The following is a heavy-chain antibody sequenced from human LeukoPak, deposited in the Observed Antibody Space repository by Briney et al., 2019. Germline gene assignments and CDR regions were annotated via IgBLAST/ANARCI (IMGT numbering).Heavy chain of an antibody. Sequence: PGGSLRLSCAASGFTVSSNYMSWVRQAPGKGLEWVSVIYSGGSTYYAGSVKGRFTISRDNSKNTLYLQMNSLRAEDTAVYYCARSRLLWFGELLFDYWGQGTLVTVSS. D-gene: IGHD3-10*01. V-gene: IGHV3-66*01. CDR2: IYSGGST. CDR1: GFTVSSNY. J-gene: IGHJ4*02. CDR3: ARSRLLWFGELLFDY.